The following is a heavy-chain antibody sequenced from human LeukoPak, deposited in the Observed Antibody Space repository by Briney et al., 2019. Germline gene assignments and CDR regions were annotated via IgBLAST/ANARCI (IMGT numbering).Heavy chain of an antibody. CDR3: ARDVRNRVGLNYYHQYMDV. D-gene: IGHD1-26*01. V-gene: IGHV3-7*01. CDR2: INQDGSEK. J-gene: IGHJ6*03. Sequence: GESLRLSCAASRTTFIHYWMSWVRQAPGKGLEWVANINQDGSEKYYVDSVKGRFIISRDNAENSVYLHMNSLRADDTAVYYCARDVRNRVGLNYYHQYMDVWGKGTTVTVSS. CDR1: RTTFIHYW.